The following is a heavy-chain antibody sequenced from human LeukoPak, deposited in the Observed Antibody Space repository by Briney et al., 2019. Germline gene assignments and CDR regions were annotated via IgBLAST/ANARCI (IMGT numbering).Heavy chain of an antibody. CDR3: VRDLVMVNTPGDDFDY. CDR1: GFSFSGYW. V-gene: IGHV3-74*01. Sequence: PGGSLRLSCAASGFSFSGYWMHWVRQAPGKGLVWVSRINEDGSFTSYADSVKGRFTVSRDNAKNTLYLQMNSLRAEDTAVYYCVRDLVMVNTPGDDFDYWGRGTLVTVSS. J-gene: IGHJ4*02. D-gene: IGHD2-21*01. CDR2: INEDGSFT.